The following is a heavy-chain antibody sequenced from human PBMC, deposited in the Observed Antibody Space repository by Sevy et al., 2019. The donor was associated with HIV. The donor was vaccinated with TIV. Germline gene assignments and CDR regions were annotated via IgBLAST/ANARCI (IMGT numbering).Heavy chain of an antibody. J-gene: IGHJ4*02. Sequence: GGSLRLSCAVSGFTLSSFAMHWVRQAPGKGLEWVAVISYDGNTKSYADSVKGRFTISRDISENTLYLQMNYLRADDTAVYFCARGDFWSGYHATEGAINYWGQGTLVTVSS. CDR2: ISYDGNTK. CDR3: ARGDFWSGYHATEGAINY. V-gene: IGHV3-30-3*01. CDR1: GFTLSSFA. D-gene: IGHD3-3*01.